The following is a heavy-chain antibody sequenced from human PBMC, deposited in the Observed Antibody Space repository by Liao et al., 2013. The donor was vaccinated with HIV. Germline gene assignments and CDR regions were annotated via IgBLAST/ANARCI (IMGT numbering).Heavy chain of an antibody. D-gene: IGHD1-26*01. J-gene: IGHJ5*02. CDR2: IYTSGST. CDR3: ARDRGIVGATWFDP. Sequence: QVQLQESGPGLVKPSQTLSLTCTVSGGSISSGSYYWSWIRQPAGKGLEWIGRIYTSGSTNYNPSLKSRVTISVDTSKNQFSLKLSSVTAADTAVYYCARDRGIVGATWFDPWGQGTLVTVSS. V-gene: IGHV4-61*02. CDR1: GGSISSGSYY.